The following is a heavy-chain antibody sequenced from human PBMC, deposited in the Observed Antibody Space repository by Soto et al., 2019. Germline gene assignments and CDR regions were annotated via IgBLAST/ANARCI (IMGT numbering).Heavy chain of an antibody. CDR1: GGSFSAYY. V-gene: IGHV4-34*01. CDR2: INHSGST. D-gene: IGHD4-17*01. J-gene: IGHJ6*03. CDR3: VRLRTHYGDHYYYYYMDV. Sequence: SETLSLTCAVYGGSFSAYYWSWIRQPPGKGLEWIGEINHSGSTYYNPSLKSRVTISVDTSKNQFSLKLSSVTAADTAVYYCVRLRTHYGDHYYYYYMDVWGKGITVTVSS.